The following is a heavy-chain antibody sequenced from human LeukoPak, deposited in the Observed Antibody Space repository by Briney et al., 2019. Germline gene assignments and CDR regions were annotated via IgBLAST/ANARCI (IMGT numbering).Heavy chain of an antibody. Sequence: PEGSLRLSCAASGFTFSSYAMSWVRQAPGKGLEWVSAISGSGGSTYYADSVKGRFTISRDNSKNTLYLQMNSLRAEDTAVYYCAKDDRGYGDYWFDYWGQGTLVTVSS. CDR2: ISGSGGST. CDR3: AKDDRGYGDYWFDY. CDR1: GFTFSSYA. D-gene: IGHD4-17*01. J-gene: IGHJ4*02. V-gene: IGHV3-23*01.